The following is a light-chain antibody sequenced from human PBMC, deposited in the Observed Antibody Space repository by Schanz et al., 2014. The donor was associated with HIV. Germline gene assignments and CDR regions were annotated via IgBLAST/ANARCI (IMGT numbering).Light chain of an antibody. CDR1: SSDVGGYNY. V-gene: IGLV2-11*01. CDR3: SSYAGSYTWV. Sequence: QSALTQPRSVSGSPGQSVTISCTGTSSDVGGYNYVSWYQHHPGKAPKLMIYEVSKRPSGVSNRFSGSKSGNTASLTISGLQAEDEADYYCSSYAGSYTWVFGGGTKLTVL. CDR2: EVS. J-gene: IGLJ3*02.